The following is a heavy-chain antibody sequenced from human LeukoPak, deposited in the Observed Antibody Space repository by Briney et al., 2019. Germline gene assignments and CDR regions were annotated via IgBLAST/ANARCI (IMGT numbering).Heavy chain of an antibody. V-gene: IGHV4-31*03. CDR2: IYYSGST. Sequence: SETLSLTCTVSGVSSSSGGYYWSWIRQHPGKGLEWIGYIYYSGSTYYNPSLKSRVTISVDTSKNQFSLKLSSVTAADTAVYYCARETYGSGSYYLDYWGQGTLVTVSS. D-gene: IGHD3-10*01. CDR1: GVSSSSGGYY. J-gene: IGHJ4*02. CDR3: ARETYGSGSYYLDY.